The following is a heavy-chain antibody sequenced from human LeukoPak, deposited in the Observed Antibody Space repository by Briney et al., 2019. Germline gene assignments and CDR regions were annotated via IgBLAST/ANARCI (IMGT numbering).Heavy chain of an antibody. J-gene: IGHJ4*02. Sequence: GGSLRLSCAASGFTFSSYAMSWVRQAPGKGLEWVSAISDSCGSTYYADSVKGRFTISRDNSKNTLYLQMNSLRAEDTAVYYCAKVGYCSSTSCYPTYYFDYWGQGTLVTVSS. CDR1: GFTFSSYA. CDR3: AKVGYCSSTSCYPTYYFDY. V-gene: IGHV3-23*01. D-gene: IGHD2-2*01. CDR2: ISDSCGST.